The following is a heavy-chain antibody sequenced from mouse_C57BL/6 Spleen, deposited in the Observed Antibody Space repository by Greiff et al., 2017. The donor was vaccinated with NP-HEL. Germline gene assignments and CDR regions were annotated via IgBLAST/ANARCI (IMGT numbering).Heavy chain of an antibody. Sequence: QVQLQQSGAELMKPGASVKLSCKATGYTFTGYWIEWVKQRPGHGLEWIGEILPGSGSTNYNEKFKGKATFTADTSSNTAYMQLSSLTTEDSAIYYCARGKNYYGSSYDYFDYWGQGTTLTVSS. J-gene: IGHJ2*01. V-gene: IGHV1-9*01. D-gene: IGHD1-1*01. CDR3: ARGKNYYGSSYDYFDY. CDR2: ILPGSGST. CDR1: GYTFTGYW.